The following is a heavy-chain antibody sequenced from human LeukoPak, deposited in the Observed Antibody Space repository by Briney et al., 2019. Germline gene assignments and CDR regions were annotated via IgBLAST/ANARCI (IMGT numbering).Heavy chain of an antibody. D-gene: IGHD5-18*01. CDR1: GFTFSSYA. V-gene: IGHV3-30-3*01. CDR3: AREMGYSYGPHYFDY. J-gene: IGHJ4*02. Sequence: GRSLRLSCAASGFTFSSYAMHWVRQAPGKGLEWVAVISYHGSNKYYADSVKGRFTISRDNSKNTLYLQMNSLRAEDTAVYYCAREMGYSYGPHYFDYWGQGTLVTVSS. CDR2: ISYHGSNK.